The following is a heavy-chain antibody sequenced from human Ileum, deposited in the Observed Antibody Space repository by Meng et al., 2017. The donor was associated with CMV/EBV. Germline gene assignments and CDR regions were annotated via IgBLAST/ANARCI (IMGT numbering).Heavy chain of an antibody. J-gene: IGHJ4*02. Sequence: QVQLQQWGAGLLKPSETLSLTCAGYSGSFSDYYWIWIRQSPGKGLEWIGEVHHSGITNYNPSLKSRVTISVDTSKNQFFLKLTSVTAADTGLYYCATNSEDYWGQGTLVTVSS. CDR2: VHHSGIT. V-gene: IGHV4-34*01. CDR3: ATNSEDY. D-gene: IGHD4-23*01. CDR1: SGSFSDYY.